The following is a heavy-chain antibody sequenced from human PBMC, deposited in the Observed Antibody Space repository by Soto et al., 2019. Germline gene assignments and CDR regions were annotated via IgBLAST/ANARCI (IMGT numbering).Heavy chain of an antibody. CDR2: IIPIFGTA. J-gene: IGHJ4*02. CDR1: GGTFSSYA. D-gene: IGHD4-17*01. Sequence: SVKVSCKASGGTFSSYAISWVRQAPGQGLEWMGGIIPIFGTANYAQKFQGRVTITADESTSTAYMELSSLRSEDTAVYYCARGQGDYGDDAFDYWGQGTLVTVSS. V-gene: IGHV1-69*13. CDR3: ARGQGDYGDDAFDY.